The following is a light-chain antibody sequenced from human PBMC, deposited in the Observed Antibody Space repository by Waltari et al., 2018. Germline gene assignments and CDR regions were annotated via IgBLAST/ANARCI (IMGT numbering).Light chain of an antibody. J-gene: IGLJ3*02. CDR2: YTD. V-gene: IGLV1-47*02. Sequence: QSVLTQSPSASGTPGQRVNISCSGRNSNIGNGDVSCLQQVPGKAPKLLFYYTDQRPSAVPDRFSASKSVSSASLAISELRSEDEADYYCAAWYDNLSAWVFGGGTRLTVL. CDR1: NSNIGNGD. CDR3: AAWYDNLSAWV.